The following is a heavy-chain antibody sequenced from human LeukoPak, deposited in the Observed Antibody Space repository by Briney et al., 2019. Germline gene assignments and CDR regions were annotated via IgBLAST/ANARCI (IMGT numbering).Heavy chain of an antibody. CDR3: ARDQGDSYNLRFDY. J-gene: IGHJ4*02. D-gene: IGHD5-24*01. V-gene: IGHV4-30-2*01. CDR2: IYHSGST. CDR1: GGSISSGGYS. Sequence: PSETLSLTCTVSGGSISSGGYSWSWIRQPPGKGLEWIGYIYHSGSTYYNPSLKSRVTISVDRSKNQFSLKLSSVTAADTAVYYCARDQGDSYNLRFDYWGQGTLVTVSS.